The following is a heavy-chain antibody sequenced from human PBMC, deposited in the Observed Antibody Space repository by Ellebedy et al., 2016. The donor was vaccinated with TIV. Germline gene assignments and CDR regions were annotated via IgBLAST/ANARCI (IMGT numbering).Heavy chain of an antibody. Sequence: GESLKISCKGSGYSFTSYWISWVRQIPGKGLEWLGSIDPRRIDTSDYHTTYSPSFQGHVTISADKSISTANLQWSSLKASYTAIYYYARNGGYRSSPLNYWGQGTLVTVSS. CDR3: ARNGGYRSSPLNY. D-gene: IGHD6-6*01. V-gene: IGHV5-10-1*01. CDR2: IDTSDYHT. J-gene: IGHJ4*02. CDR1: GYSFTSYW.